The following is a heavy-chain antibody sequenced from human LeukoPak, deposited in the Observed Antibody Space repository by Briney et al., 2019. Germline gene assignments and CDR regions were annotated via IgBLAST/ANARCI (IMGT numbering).Heavy chain of an antibody. J-gene: IGHJ4*02. CDR3: ARSSSSSWIDY. Sequence: GGSLRLSCAASGFTFSSYSMNWVRQAPGKGLELVSSISSSSSYIYYADSVKGRFTISRDNAKNSLYLQMNSLRAEDTAVYYCARSSSSSWIDYWGQGTLVTVSS. CDR1: GFTFSSYS. V-gene: IGHV3-21*01. D-gene: IGHD6-13*01. CDR2: ISSSSSYI.